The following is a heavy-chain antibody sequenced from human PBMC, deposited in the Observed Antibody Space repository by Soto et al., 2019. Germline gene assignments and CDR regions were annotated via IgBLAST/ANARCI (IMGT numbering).Heavy chain of an antibody. CDR3: ARDQGNNGDYVGFRAFDI. V-gene: IGHV4-31*03. Sequence: ASEALSLTCTVSGGSISSGGYYWSWIRQDPGKGRAWIGYIYHSGSNYSNTSLKSRVTISVDTSKNQFSLKLSSVTAADTAVYYCARDQGNNGDYVGFRAFDIWGQGTMVTVSS. CDR2: IYHSGSN. D-gene: IGHD4-17*01. J-gene: IGHJ3*02. CDR1: GGSISSGGYY.